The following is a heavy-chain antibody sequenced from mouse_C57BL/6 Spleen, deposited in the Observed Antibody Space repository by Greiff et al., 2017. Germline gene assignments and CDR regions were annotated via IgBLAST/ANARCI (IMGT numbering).Heavy chain of an antibody. CDR3: ARRQLRPHYAMDY. CDR1: GYKFTDYN. CDR2: INPNNGGT. Sequence: EVQLQQSGPELVKPGASVKIPCKASGYKFTDYNMDWVKQSHGKSLEWIGDINPNNGGTIYNQKFKGKATLTVDKSSSTAYMELRSLTSEDTAVYYCARRQLRPHYAMDYWGRGTSVTVSS. J-gene: IGHJ4*01. V-gene: IGHV1-18*01. D-gene: IGHD3-2*02.